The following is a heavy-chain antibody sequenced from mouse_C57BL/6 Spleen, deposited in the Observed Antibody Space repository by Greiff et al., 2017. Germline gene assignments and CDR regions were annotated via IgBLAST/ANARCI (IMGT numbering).Heavy chain of an antibody. Sequence: QVHVKQPGAELVKPGASVKMSCKASGYTFTSYWITWVKQRPGQGLEWIGDIYPGSGSTTYNEKFKSKATLTVDTSSSTAYMQLSSLTSEDSAVDYCARSGGYGYALFDYWGQGTTLTVSS. CDR1: GYTFTSYW. D-gene: IGHD2-2*01. CDR2: IYPGSGST. CDR3: ARSGGYGYALFDY. J-gene: IGHJ2*01. V-gene: IGHV1-55*01.